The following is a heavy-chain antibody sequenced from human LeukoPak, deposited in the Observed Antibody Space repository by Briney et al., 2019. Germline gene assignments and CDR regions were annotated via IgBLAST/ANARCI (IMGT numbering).Heavy chain of an antibody. D-gene: IGHD3-3*01. V-gene: IGHV3-23*01. J-gene: IGHJ4*02. CDR2: ISGDGDTT. Sequence: GGSLRLSCAPSGFTFSIYAMSWVRQAPGKGLEWVSAISGDGDTTYYADSVKGRFTISRDNSKSTLYLQMNSLGAEDTAVYYCAKGGRFLEWLMVDYWGQGTLVTVSS. CDR3: AKGGRFLEWLMVDY. CDR1: GFTFSIYA.